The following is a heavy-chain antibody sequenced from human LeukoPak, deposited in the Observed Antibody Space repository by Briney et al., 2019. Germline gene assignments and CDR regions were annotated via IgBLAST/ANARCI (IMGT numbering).Heavy chain of an antibody. CDR3: TRELTVTTFYFDY. CDR2: IGSKAYGGTT. D-gene: IGHD4-17*01. Sequence: GGSLRLSCTASGFTFGDYAMNWFRQAPGKGLEWVGFIGSKAYGGTTEYAASVKGRFTIARDDSKSIAYLQMNSLKTEDTAVYYCTRELTVTTFYFDYWGQGTLVTVSS. J-gene: IGHJ4*02. CDR1: GFTFGDYA. V-gene: IGHV3-49*03.